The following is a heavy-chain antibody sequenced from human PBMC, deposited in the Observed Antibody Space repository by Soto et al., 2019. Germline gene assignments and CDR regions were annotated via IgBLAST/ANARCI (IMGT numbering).Heavy chain of an antibody. V-gene: IGHV1-3*01. D-gene: IGHD6-13*01. CDR3: AREAHSRSWYSGSAPDY. CDR1: GYTFTSYA. CDR2: INAGNGNT. Sequence: GASVKVSCKASGYTFTSYAMHWVRQAPGQRLEWMGWINAGNGNTKYSQKFQGRVTITRDTSASTAYMELSSLRSEDTAVYYCAREAHSRSWYSGSAPDYWGQGTLVTVSS. J-gene: IGHJ4*02.